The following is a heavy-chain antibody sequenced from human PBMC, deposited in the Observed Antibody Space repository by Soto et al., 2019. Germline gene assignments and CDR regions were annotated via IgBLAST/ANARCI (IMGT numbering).Heavy chain of an antibody. D-gene: IGHD1-26*01. CDR2: IGTSGSNS. Sequence: GGSLRLSCAASGFTFSGYAMSWVRQAPGKGLEWVSTIGTSGSNSYYPDSVKGRFTISRDNSKNTLYLQMNSLRAEDTAVYYCAKRSLVGASLYFDYWGLGTLVTVSS. V-gene: IGHV3-23*01. CDR3: AKRSLVGASLYFDY. CDR1: GFTFSGYA. J-gene: IGHJ4*02.